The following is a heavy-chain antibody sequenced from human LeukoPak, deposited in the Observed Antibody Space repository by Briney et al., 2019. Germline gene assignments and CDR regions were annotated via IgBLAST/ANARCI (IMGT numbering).Heavy chain of an antibody. Sequence: GSLILSCAASGFSFSTYAMSWVRQAPGKGLEWVSAISGGGGSTYYADSVKGRFTISRDNSKNTLYLQMNSLRAADTAVYYCARGIYYDSSGYYYYWGQGTLVTVSS. D-gene: IGHD3-22*01. J-gene: IGHJ4*02. CDR3: ARGIYYDSSGYYYY. CDR1: GFSFSTYA. CDR2: ISGGGGST. V-gene: IGHV3-23*01.